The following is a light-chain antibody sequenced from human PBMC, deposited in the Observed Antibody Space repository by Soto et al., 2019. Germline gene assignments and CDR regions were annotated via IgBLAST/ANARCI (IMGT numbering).Light chain of an antibody. CDR1: QSVSSN. CDR3: QQRSNWPSIT. Sequence: IVMTQSPATLSVSPGERATLSCRASQSVSSNLAWYQQKPGQAPRLLIYGASTRATGIPARFSGSGSGTEFTLTISSLQSEDSAVYYCQQRSNWPSITFGQGTRLEIK. V-gene: IGKV3-15*01. J-gene: IGKJ5*01. CDR2: GAS.